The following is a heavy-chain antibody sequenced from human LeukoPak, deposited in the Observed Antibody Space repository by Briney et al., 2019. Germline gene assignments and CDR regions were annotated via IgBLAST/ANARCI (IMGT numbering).Heavy chain of an antibody. CDR2: ISHSGGST. D-gene: IGHD4-23*01. CDR3: AKAYSLTTVVIPGCEY. V-gene: IGHV3-23*01. CDR1: GFTFINFA. Sequence: GGSLRLSCAASGFTFINFAMSWVRQAPGKGLEWVSAISHSGGSTYYADSVKGRFTISRDNSKNTLYLQMNSLRAEDTAVYYCAKAYSLTTVVIPGCEYWGQGTLVTVSS. J-gene: IGHJ4*02.